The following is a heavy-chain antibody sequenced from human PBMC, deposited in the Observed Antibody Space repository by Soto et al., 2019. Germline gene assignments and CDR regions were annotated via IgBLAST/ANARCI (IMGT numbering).Heavy chain of an antibody. CDR2: IYHSGST. CDR1: GYSISSGYY. J-gene: IGHJ4*02. D-gene: IGHD4-4*01. V-gene: IGHV4-38-2*01. CDR3: ASTVTTPTFDY. Sequence: PSETLSLTCAVSGYSISSGYYWGWIRQPPGKGLEWIGSIYHSGSTYYNPSLKSRVTISVDTSKNQFSLKLSSVTAADTAVYYCASTVTTPTFDYWGQGTLVTVSS.